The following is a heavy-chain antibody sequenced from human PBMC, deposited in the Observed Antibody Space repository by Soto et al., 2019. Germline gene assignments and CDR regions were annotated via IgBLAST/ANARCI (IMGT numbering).Heavy chain of an antibody. V-gene: IGHV4-4*02. Sequence: SETMPLPCGVSGGTIRSPDWWTWVRQPPGKGLEWIGEIFQSGSTNYTPSLESRVTISVDKSKNQFSLTMTSVTAADTAVYFCARGRGRYSSGWSWFDPWGQGIVVTVS. CDR3: ARGRGRYSSGWSWFDP. D-gene: IGHD6-19*01. CDR2: IFQSGST. J-gene: IGHJ5*02. CDR1: GGTIRSPDW.